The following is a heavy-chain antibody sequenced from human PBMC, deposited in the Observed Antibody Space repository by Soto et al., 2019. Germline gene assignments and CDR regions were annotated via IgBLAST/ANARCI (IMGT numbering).Heavy chain of an antibody. J-gene: IGHJ4*02. D-gene: IGHD2-8*01. CDR1: GFTFSSYG. CDR2: IWYDGSNK. CDR3: ARDGYCTNGVCSIFDY. Sequence: GGSLRLSCAASGFTFSSYGMHWVRQAPGKGLEWVAVIWYDGSNKYYADSVKGRFTISRDNSKNTLYLQMNSLRAEDTAVYYCARDGYCTNGVCSIFDYWGQGTLVTVYS. V-gene: IGHV3-33*01.